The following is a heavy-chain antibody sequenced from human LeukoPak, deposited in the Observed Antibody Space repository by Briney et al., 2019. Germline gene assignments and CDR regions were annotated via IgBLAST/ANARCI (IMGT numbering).Heavy chain of an antibody. CDR1: GGSISSYY. V-gene: IGHV4-59*08. Sequence: PSETLSLTCTVSGGSISSYYWSWIRQPPGKGLGWIGYIYYSGSTNYNPSLKSRVTISVDTSKNQFSLKLSSVTAADTAVYYCARHLYYYGMDVWGQGTTVTVSS. CDR3: ARHLYYYGMDV. CDR2: IYYSGST. J-gene: IGHJ6*02.